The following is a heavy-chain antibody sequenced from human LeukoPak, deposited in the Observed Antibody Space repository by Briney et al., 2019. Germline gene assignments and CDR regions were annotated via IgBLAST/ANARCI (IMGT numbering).Heavy chain of an antibody. CDR1: GGSISGYY. D-gene: IGHD6-6*01. J-gene: IGHJ5*02. V-gene: IGHV4-59*01. Sequence: PSETLSFTCTVSGGSISGYYWSWIRQSPEKGLEWIGYMYNSGSTNYNPSLKSRVTISVDTSKKLFSLKLSSVTAADTAVYYCARGGLSIAAQSNWFDPWGQGTLVTVSS. CDR3: ARGGLSIAAQSNWFDP. CDR2: MYNSGST.